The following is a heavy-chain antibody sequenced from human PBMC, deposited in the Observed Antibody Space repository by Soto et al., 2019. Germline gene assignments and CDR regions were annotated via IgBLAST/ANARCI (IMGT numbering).Heavy chain of an antibody. V-gene: IGHV4-59*08. CDR2: VYHSEKT. CDR1: GDYVTSHY. Sequence: QVQLQESGPGLVKPSETLSLTCTVSGDYVTSHYWSWIRQPPGKGLEWIGYVYHSEKTDSSPSLKSRVTISVNTSKNQTSISLTAATAADTAIYYCAGHKGVAPAVWYFDLWGRCTLVTVSS. D-gene: IGHD2-8*01. CDR3: AGHKGVAPAVWYFDL. J-gene: IGHJ2*01.